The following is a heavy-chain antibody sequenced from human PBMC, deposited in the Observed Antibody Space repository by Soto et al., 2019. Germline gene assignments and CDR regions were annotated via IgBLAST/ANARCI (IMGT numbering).Heavy chain of an antibody. CDR2: SLPIFGTA. CDR3: ARGALPGMIVAQCAFDI. D-gene: IGHD3-22*01. J-gene: IGHJ3*02. CDR1: GGTFSSYA. V-gene: IGHV1-69*06. Sequence: QVQLVQSGAEVKKPGSSVKVSCKASGGTFSSYAISWVRQAPGQGLEWMGGSLPIFGTANYAQKFQGRVTITADKSTSTANMERSSRRSEDTAVYYCARGALPGMIVAQCAFDIWGQGTMVTFSS.